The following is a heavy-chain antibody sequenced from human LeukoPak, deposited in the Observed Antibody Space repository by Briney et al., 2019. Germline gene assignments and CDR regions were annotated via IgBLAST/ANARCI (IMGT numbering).Heavy chain of an antibody. D-gene: IGHD6-19*01. V-gene: IGHV4-38-2*01. CDR2: ICHSGGT. CDR3: ARGSSGLYYFDY. CDR1: GYSISSGYY. Sequence: SETLSLTCAVSGYSISSGYYWGWIRQPPGKGLEWIGSICHSGGTYYNPSLKSRVTISVDTSKNQFSLKLSSVTAADTAVYYCARGSSGLYYFDYWGHGTLVTVSS. J-gene: IGHJ4*01.